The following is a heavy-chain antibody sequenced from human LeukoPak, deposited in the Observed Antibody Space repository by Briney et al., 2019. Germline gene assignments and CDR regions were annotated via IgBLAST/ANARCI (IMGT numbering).Heavy chain of an antibody. CDR1: GFTFSRNY. CDR3: ARVGHRHGHYFDF. Sequence: PGGSLRLSCEASGFTFSRNYMAWVREAPGKGLEWVSVIYSVGSTYYADSVKGRFITSRDDSKSTLYLQMNTLRAEDTAVYHCARVGHRHGHYFDFWGQGTLATVSS. V-gene: IGHV3-66*01. D-gene: IGHD1-26*01. J-gene: IGHJ4*02. CDR2: IYSVGST.